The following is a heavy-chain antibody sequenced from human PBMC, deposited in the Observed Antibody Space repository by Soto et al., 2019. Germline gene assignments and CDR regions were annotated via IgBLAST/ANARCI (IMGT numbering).Heavy chain of an antibody. CDR2: IVVGSGNT. CDR1: GFTFTSSS. J-gene: IGHJ5*02. CDR3: AKCRAVCCYSPFDP. Sequence: SVKVSCKASGFTFTSSSVQWVRQARGQRLEWVGWIVVGSGNTNYAQKFQERVTITLDMPTSTAYMDLRTLRAEDTAIFSCAKCRAVCCYSPFDPWGQGTQLTVSS. V-gene: IGHV1-58*01. D-gene: IGHD2-15*01.